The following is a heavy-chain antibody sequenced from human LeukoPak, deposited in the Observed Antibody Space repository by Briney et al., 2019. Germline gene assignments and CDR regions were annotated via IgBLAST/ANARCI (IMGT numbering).Heavy chain of an antibody. J-gene: IGHJ6*02. CDR3: ARGAGTTNDYYYYYGMDV. CDR1: GYTFTSYA. V-gene: IGHV7-4-1*02. D-gene: IGHD1-1*01. Sequence: ASVKVPCKASGYTFTSYAMNWVRQAPGQGLEWMGWINTNTGNPTYAQGFTGRFVFSLDTSVSTAYLQISSLKAEDTAVYYCARGAGTTNDYYYYYGMDVWGQGTTVTVSS. CDR2: INTNTGNP.